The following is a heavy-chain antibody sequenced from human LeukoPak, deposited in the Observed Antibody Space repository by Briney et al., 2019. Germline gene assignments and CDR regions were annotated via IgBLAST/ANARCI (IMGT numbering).Heavy chain of an antibody. CDR2: IKDDGSAK. V-gene: IGHV3-7*01. D-gene: IGHD6-19*01. CDR1: GFTFSSYW. CDR3: ARAPYTSGWYRGDNDY. Sequence: PGGSLRLSCAASGFTFSSYWMSWVRQAPGKGLEWVGNIKDDGSAKYYVDSVKGRFTISRDNAKNPLFLQMNNLRAEDTAVYYCARAPYTSGWYRGDNDYWGQGTLVTVSS. J-gene: IGHJ4*02.